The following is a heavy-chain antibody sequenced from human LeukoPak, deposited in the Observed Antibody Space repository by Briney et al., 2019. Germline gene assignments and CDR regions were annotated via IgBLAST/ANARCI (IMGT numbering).Heavy chain of an antibody. D-gene: IGHD3-10*01. V-gene: IGHV4-34*01. J-gene: IGHJ6*04. CDR3: AREMVRGVIAYGMDV. CDR1: AGSISGYY. Sequence: ASETLSLTCAVYAGSISGYYWSWIRPPQGKGLEWSGEINHSGRTNYNTSLESRVTISVDTSKNQFSLKLSSVTAADTAVYYCAREMVRGVIAYGMDVWGKGTTVTVSS. CDR2: INHSGRT.